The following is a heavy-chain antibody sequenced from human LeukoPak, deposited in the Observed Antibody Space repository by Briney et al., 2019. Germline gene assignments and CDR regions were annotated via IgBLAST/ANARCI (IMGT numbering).Heavy chain of an antibody. CDR3: ARDTLTYSYGFGFAFDI. CDR2: ITGSGSTI. D-gene: IGHD5-18*01. V-gene: IGHV3-11*04. Sequence: PGGSLRLSCAASGFTFSDYYMSWIRQAPGKGPEWVSYITGSGSTIYYADSVKGRFTISRDNAKNSLYLQMNSLRAEDTAVYYCARDTLTYSYGFGFAFDIWGQGTMVTVSS. CDR1: GFTFSDYY. J-gene: IGHJ3*02.